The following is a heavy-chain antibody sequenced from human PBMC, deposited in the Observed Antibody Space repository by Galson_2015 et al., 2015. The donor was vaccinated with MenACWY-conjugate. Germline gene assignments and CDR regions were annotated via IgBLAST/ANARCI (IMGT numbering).Heavy chain of an antibody. CDR3: ARGIQLRFLEPPYYLDV. Sequence: SLRLSCAASGFPFNTYYINFIRQAPGKGLEWIAYIDRSGAKTHYADSVKGRFNVSRDNTKNVLFLQMTSLTVVDTAVYYCARGIQLRFLEPPYYLDVWGRGTTVIVSS. CDR2: IDRSGAKT. CDR1: GFPFNTYY. D-gene: IGHD3-3*01. J-gene: IGHJ6*03. V-gene: IGHV3-11*06.